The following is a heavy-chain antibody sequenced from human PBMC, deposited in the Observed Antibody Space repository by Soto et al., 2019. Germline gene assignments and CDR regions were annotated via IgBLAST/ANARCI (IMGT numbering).Heavy chain of an antibody. J-gene: IGHJ4*02. CDR1: GFTFSDYY. CDR3: ARDLVVVPAAIRIRSLDY. D-gene: IGHD2-2*02. CDR2: ISSSGSTI. V-gene: IGHV3-11*01. Sequence: PGGSLRLSCAASGFTFSDYYMSWIRQVPGKGLEWVSYISSSGSTIYYADSVKGRFTISRDNAKNSLYLQMNSLRAEDTAVYYCARDLVVVPAAIRIRSLDYWGQGTLVTVSS.